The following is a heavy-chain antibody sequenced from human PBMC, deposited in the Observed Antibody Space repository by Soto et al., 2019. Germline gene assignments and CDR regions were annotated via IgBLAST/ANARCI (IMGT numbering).Heavy chain of an antibody. CDR3: ARFVRSCSATTCSTRADV. D-gene: IGHD2-2*01. V-gene: IGHV4-61*01. CDR2: IYSGGST. CDR1: GGFVDSDTHS. J-gene: IGHJ6*02. Sequence: SETLSLTCTVSGGFVDSDTHSWSWIRQTPGKRLEWIGFIYSGGSTKNPSLRSRVTMSVDTSKNQFSLKLRSVIVADTAVYHCARFVRSCSATTCSTRADVWGQGITVTVSS.